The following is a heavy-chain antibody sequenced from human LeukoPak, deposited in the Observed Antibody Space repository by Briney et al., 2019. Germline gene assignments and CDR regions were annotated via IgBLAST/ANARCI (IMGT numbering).Heavy chain of an antibody. CDR3: ARQNNFDFWSGFLDY. D-gene: IGHD3-3*01. CDR1: GGSFSNYNYY. Sequence: SETLSLTCTVSGGSFSNYNYYWGWIRQSPGKGLEWIGSIHYVGSTYYNPSLKSRVTISVDTSKNQFSLNLSSVTAADTAVYYCARQNNFDFWSGFLDYWGLGALVTVSS. V-gene: IGHV4-39*01. CDR2: IHYVGST. J-gene: IGHJ4*02.